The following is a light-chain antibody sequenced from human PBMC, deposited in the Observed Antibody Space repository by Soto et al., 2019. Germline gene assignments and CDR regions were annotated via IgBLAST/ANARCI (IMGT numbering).Light chain of an antibody. CDR1: SSDIGGYNY. J-gene: IGLJ2*01. Sequence: QSVLTQPASVSGSPGQSITISCTGTSSDIGGYNYVSWFQQHPGKSPKLIIYEVNNRPSGVSNRFSGSKSGTTASLAISGLQAEDEAEYFCSSYAGTNTLVLFGGGTKVTVL. CDR3: SSYAGTNTLVL. CDR2: EVN. V-gene: IGLV2-14*01.